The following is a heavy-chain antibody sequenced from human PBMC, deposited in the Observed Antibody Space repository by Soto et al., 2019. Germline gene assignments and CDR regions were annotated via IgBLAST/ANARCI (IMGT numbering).Heavy chain of an antibody. CDR2: VRGSGGST. Sequence: GDSPRLSFPASGFSFSRDSMSWFRQAPGKGLEWVSTVRGSGGSTYYGDSVKGRLTLSRDTSKHTLYLQMNSLRAEDKDVENCAKAWTAIWGQGRMVTVS. CDR1: GFSFSRDS. D-gene: IGHD2-21*02. V-gene: IGHV3-23*01. J-gene: IGHJ3*02. CDR3: AKAWTAI.